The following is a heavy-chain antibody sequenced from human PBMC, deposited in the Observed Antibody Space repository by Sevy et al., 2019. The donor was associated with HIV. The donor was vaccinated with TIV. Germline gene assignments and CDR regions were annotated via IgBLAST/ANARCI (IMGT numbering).Heavy chain of an antibody. J-gene: IGHJ5*02. CDR1: GGSISSGGYY. V-gene: IGHV4-31*03. D-gene: IGHD6-6*01. CDR3: ARAGRYGSGGAALNWFDP. Sequence: SETLSLTCTVSGGSISSGGYYWSWIRQHPGKGLEWIGYIYYSGSTYYNPSLKSRVTISVDTSKNQFSLKLSSVTAADTAVYYCARAGRYGSGGAALNWFDPWGQRTLVTVSS. CDR2: IYYSGST.